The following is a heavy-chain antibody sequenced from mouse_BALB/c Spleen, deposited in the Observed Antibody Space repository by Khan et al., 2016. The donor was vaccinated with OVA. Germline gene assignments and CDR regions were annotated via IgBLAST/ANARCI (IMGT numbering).Heavy chain of an antibody. D-gene: IGHD2-14*01. V-gene: IGHV9-4*02. CDR2: INTHSGVP. CDR3: ARGGAAFYRNDGGAMDS. Sequence: QIQLVQSGPELKKPGETVMISCKASGYTFTTAGMQWVQKMPGKGLKWIGWINTHSGVPKYAEDFKGRFVFSLETSANTAYLQITNLKNEDTATSFCARGGAAFYRNDGGAMDSWGQGTSVTVSS. J-gene: IGHJ4*01. CDR1: GYTFTTAG.